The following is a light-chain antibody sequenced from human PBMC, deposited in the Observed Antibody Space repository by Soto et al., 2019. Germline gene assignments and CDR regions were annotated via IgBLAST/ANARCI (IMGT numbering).Light chain of an antibody. V-gene: IGKV3-15*01. CDR3: QQYSSSPS. CDR2: GAS. CDR1: QSVSTN. Sequence: EIVMTQSPTTLSVSPGERATLSCRASQSVSTNLAWYQQKPGQVPSLLIYGASTRASRIPARFSRSGSGTEFTLTIGSLQSEDFAVYYCQQYSSSPSFGQGTRLEIK. J-gene: IGKJ5*01.